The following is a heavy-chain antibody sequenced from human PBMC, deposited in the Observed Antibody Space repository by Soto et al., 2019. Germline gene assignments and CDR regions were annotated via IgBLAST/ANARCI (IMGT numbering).Heavy chain of an antibody. J-gene: IGHJ4*02. CDR3: ARSSGWHFDS. D-gene: IGHD6-19*01. CDR1: SGSISSGGYY. Sequence: QVQLQESGPGLVKPSQTLSLTCTVSSGSISSGGYYWSWIRQQPGKGLEWIGYIYYSGSTYYNPSLKSRVIMSLDTSNNHVSLKLSSVTAADTAVYYCARSSGWHFDSWGQGSLATVSS. CDR2: IYYSGST. V-gene: IGHV4-31*03.